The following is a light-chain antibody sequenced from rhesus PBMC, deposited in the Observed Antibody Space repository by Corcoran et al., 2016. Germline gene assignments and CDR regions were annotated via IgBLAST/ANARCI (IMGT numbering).Light chain of an antibody. J-gene: IGKJ4*01. V-gene: IGKV1-32*01. CDR3: QQYNSLPLT. CDR1: QGISSY. CDR2: YAN. Sequence: DIQMTQSPSSLSASVGDRVTITCRASQGISSYLNWYQQKPGKAPKLLIIYANRLGSGVSSRVSGSGSGTKFTLTLSSLQPEDFATYYCQQYNSLPLTFGGGTKVEIK.